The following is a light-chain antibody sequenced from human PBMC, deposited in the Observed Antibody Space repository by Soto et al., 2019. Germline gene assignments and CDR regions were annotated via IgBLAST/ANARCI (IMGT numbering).Light chain of an antibody. CDR1: SSNIGAGYD. J-gene: IGLJ2*01. Sequence: QPVLTQPPSVSGAPGQRVTISCTGSSSNIGAGYDVHWYQQLPGTAPKLLIYGNSNRPSGVPDRFSGSKSGTSASLAITGLHAEDDADYYCQSYDSSPGWVFGGGTNLTVL. V-gene: IGLV1-40*01. CDR3: QSYDSSPGWV. CDR2: GNS.